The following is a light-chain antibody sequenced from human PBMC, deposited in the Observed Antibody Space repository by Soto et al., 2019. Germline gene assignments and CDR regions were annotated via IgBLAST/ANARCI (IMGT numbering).Light chain of an antibody. CDR2: DTS. J-gene: IGLJ3*02. CDR3: LLSYSGARV. V-gene: IGLV7-46*01. Sequence: QTLVTQEPSLTVSPGGTVTLTCGSSTGAVTSGHYPYWFQQKPGQAPRTLISDTSNKHSWTPARFSGSLLGGKAALTLSGAQHEDEAEYYCLLSYSGARVFGGGTKVTVL. CDR1: TGAVTSGHY.